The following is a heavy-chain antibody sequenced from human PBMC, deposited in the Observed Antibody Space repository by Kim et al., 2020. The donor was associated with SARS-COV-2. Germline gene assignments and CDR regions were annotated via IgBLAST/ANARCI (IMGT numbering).Heavy chain of an antibody. Sequence: GESLKISCKGSGYSFTSYWISWVRQMPGKGLEWMGRIDPSDSYTNYSPSFQGHVTISADKSISTAYLQWSSLKASDTAMYYCARGHSGYDYHYYYYGMDVWGQGTTVTVSS. V-gene: IGHV5-10-1*01. CDR1: GYSFTSYW. CDR3: ARGHSGYDYHYYYYGMDV. CDR2: IDPSDSYT. D-gene: IGHD5-12*01. J-gene: IGHJ6*02.